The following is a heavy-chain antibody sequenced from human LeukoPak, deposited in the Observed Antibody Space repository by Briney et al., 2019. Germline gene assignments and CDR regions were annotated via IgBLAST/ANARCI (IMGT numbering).Heavy chain of an antibody. CDR2: ISSSSSYT. J-gene: IGHJ4*02. CDR1: GSSFTSYS. Sequence: GRSLRPSWAASGSSFTSYSMNWVRQPARKWLEWVSSISSSSSYTYYADSVKGRFTISRDNAKNSLYLQMNSLRAEDTAVYYCARAILSTTVTPGYWGQGTLVTVSS. D-gene: IGHD4-17*01. V-gene: IGHV3-21*01. CDR3: ARAILSTTVTPGY.